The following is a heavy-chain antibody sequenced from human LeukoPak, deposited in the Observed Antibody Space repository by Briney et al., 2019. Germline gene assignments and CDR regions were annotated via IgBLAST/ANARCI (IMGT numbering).Heavy chain of an antibody. J-gene: IGHJ3*02. CDR2: ISSSSSSTI. D-gene: IGHD3-22*01. CDR1: GFTFSSYS. CDR3: ARGGYLNAFDI. V-gene: IGHV3-48*02. Sequence: PGGSLRLSCAASGFTFSSYSMNCVRQAPGKGLEWVSYISSSSSSTIYYADSVKGRFTISRDNAENSLYLQMNSLRDEDTAVYYCARGGYLNAFDIWGQGTMVTVSS.